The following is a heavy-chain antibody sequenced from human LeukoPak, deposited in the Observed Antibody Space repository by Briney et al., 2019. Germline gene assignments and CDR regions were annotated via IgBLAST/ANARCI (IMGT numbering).Heavy chain of an antibody. CDR1: GFTFSDYA. D-gene: IGHD3-9*01. CDR2: ITGSGSGI. CDR3: AKWGDYDVLTGYYVSDY. Sequence: GASLRLSCAASGFTFSDYAMSWVRQAPGKGLEWVSAITGSGSGIYYADSMKSRFTISRDNSKNTLYLQINSLRAEDTAVYYCAKWGDYDVLTGYYVSDYWGQGTLVTVSS. J-gene: IGHJ4*02. V-gene: IGHV3-23*01.